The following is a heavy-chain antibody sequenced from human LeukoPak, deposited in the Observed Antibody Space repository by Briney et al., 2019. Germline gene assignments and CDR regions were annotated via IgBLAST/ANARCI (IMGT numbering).Heavy chain of an antibody. CDR1: GSSISSYY. V-gene: IGHV4-59*01. CDR3: ATMEYYFDH. Sequence: SETLSLTCTVSGSSISSYYWSWIRQPPGKGLEWIGYIFLSGSTKYNPSLQSRVTISIDTSKSQFSLRLNSVTAADTAVYYCATMEYYFDHWGRGTLVTVSS. D-gene: IGHD3-3*01. J-gene: IGHJ4*02. CDR2: IFLSGST.